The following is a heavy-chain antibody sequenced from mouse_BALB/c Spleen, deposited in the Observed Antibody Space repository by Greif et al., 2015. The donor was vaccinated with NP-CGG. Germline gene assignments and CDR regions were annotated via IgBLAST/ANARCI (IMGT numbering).Heavy chain of an antibody. CDR2: INPSNGRT. J-gene: IGHJ4*01. V-gene: IGHV1S81*02. D-gene: IGHD2-3*01. Sequence: VQLQQSGAELAKPGASVKLSCKASGYTFTSYWMHWAKQRPGQGLEWIGEINPSNGRTNYNEKFKSKATLTVDKSSSTAYMQLSSLTSEDSAVYYCAIYDGYYYYAMDYWGQGTSVTVSS. CDR1: GYTFTSYW. CDR3: AIYDGYYYYAMDY.